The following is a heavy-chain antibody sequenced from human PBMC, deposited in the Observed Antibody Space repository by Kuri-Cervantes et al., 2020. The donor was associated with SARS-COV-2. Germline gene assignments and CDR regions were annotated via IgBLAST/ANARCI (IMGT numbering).Heavy chain of an antibody. Sequence: ASVKVSCKASGGTFSSYAISWVRQAPGQRLEWMGWINAGNGNTKYSQNLQGRVSITRDTSASTAYMELSSLRHGDTAVYYCARGQWLVKYYFDYWAQGTLVTVSS. J-gene: IGHJ4*02. CDR3: ARGQWLVKYYFDY. CDR2: INAGNGNT. V-gene: IGHV1-3*01. D-gene: IGHD6-19*01. CDR1: GGTFSSYA.